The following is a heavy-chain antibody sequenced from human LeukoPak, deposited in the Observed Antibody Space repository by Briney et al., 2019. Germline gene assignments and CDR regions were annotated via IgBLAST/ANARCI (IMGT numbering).Heavy chain of an antibody. D-gene: IGHD1-14*01. CDR3: ARVSTLAENAFDI. J-gene: IGHJ3*02. V-gene: IGHV3-21*01. CDR1: GFTFSTYT. Sequence: GGSLRLSCAASGFTFSTYTMTWVHQAPGKGLEWVSSISSSNTYIYYADSVKGRFTISRDNAKNSLYLQMNSLRAEDTAVYYCARVSTLAENAFDIWGQGTMVTVSS. CDR2: ISSSNTYI.